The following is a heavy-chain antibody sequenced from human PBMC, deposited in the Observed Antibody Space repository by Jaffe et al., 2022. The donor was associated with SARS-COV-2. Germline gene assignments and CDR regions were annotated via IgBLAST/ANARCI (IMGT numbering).Heavy chain of an antibody. CDR1: GFSLSTSGVG. CDR2: IYWDDDK. D-gene: IGHD6-13*01. J-gene: IGHJ5*02. Sequence: QITLKESGPTLVKPTQTLTLTCTFSGFSLSTSGVGVGWIRQPPGKALEWLALIYWDDDKRYSPSLKSRLTITKDTSKNQVVLTMTNMDPVDTATYYCAHIPSLLAAAIPNWFDPWGQGTLVTVSS. CDR3: AHIPSLLAAAIPNWFDP. V-gene: IGHV2-5*02.